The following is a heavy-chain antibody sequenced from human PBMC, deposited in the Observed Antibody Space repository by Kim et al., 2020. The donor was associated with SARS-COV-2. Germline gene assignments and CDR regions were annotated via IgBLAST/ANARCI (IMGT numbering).Heavy chain of an antibody. CDR1: GFTFSSYA. J-gene: IGHJ4*02. Sequence: GGSLRLSCAASGFTFSSYAMSWVRQAPGKGLEWVSAISGSGGSTYYADSVKGRFTISRDNSKNTLYLQMNSLRAEDTAVYYCAKDLHPAPYSSGWLGFDYWGQGTLVTVSS. CDR2: ISGSGGST. D-gene: IGHD6-19*01. V-gene: IGHV3-23*01. CDR3: AKDLHPAPYSSGWLGFDY.